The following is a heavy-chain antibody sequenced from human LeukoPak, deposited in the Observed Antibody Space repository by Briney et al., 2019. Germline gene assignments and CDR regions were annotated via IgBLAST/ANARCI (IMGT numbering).Heavy chain of an antibody. CDR2: IKSKTDGGTT. CDR1: GFTFSNAW. V-gene: IGHV3-15*01. J-gene: IGHJ4*02. CDR3: TANYDYVWGSDY. D-gene: IGHD3-16*01. Sequence: GGSLRLSCAASGFTFSNAWMSWVRQAPGKGLEWVGRIKSKTDGGTTDYAAPVKGRFTISRDDSKNTLYLQMNSLKTEDTAVYYCTANYDYVWGSDYWVQGTLVTVSS.